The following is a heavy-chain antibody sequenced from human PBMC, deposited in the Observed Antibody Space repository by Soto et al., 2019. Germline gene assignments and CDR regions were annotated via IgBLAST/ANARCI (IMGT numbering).Heavy chain of an antibody. J-gene: IGHJ4*02. Sequence: GGSLRLSCAASGFTFSSYAMSWVRQAPGKGLEWVSAISGSGGSTYYADSVKGRFTISRDNSKNTLYLQMNSLRAEDTAVYYCAKDTSSWFQGAYDYWGQGTLVTVSS. V-gene: IGHV3-23*01. D-gene: IGHD6-13*01. CDR2: ISGSGGST. CDR3: AKDTSSWFQGAYDY. CDR1: GFTFSSYA.